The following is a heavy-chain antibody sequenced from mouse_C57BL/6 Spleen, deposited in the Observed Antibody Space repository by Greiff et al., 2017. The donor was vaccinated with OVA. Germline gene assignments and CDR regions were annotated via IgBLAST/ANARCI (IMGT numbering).Heavy chain of an antibody. CDR1: GYTFTSYW. CDR3: TTHYDYDDGGDYYTVDD. J-gene: IGHJ4*01. V-gene: IGHV1-64*01. D-gene: IGHD2-4*01. CDR2: IHPNSGST. Sequence: QVQLQQPGAELVKPGASVKLSCKASGYTFTSYWMHWVKQRPGQGLEWIGMIHPNSGSTNYNEKFKSKATLTVDKSSSTAYMQLSSLTSEDSAVYYCTTHYDYDDGGDYYTVDDWGQGTSVTVSS.